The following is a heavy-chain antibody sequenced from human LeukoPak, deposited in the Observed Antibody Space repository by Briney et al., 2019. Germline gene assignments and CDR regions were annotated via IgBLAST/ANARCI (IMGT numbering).Heavy chain of an antibody. CDR2: IWYDGSNK. D-gene: IGHD4-17*01. CDR3: ARDGTTVTTDFDY. Sequence: GGSLRLSCAASGFTFSSHGMHWVRQAPGKGLEWVAVIWYDGSNKYYADSVKGRFTISRDNSKNTLYLQMNSLRAEDTAVYYCARDGTTVTTDFDYWGQGTLVTVSS. CDR1: GFTFSSHG. J-gene: IGHJ4*02. V-gene: IGHV3-33*01.